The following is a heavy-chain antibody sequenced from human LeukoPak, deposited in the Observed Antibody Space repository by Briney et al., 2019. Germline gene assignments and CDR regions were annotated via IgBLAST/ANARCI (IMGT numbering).Heavy chain of an antibody. Sequence: GGSLRLSCAASGFTFSSYSMNWVRQAPGKGLEWVSSISSSSSYIYYADSVKGRFTISRDNAKNSLYLQMNSLRAEDTAVYYCARDRAIRGIVVVPAANWWGQGTLVTVSS. D-gene: IGHD2-2*01. V-gene: IGHV3-21*01. CDR2: ISSSSSYI. CDR1: GFTFSSYS. J-gene: IGHJ4*02. CDR3: ARDRAIRGIVVVPAANW.